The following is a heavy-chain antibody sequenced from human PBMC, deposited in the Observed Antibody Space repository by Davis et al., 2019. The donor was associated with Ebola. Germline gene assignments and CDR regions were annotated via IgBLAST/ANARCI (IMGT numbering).Heavy chain of an antibody. CDR1: GDTFSSHS. CDR2: IIPLFNTP. V-gene: IGHV1-69*13. D-gene: IGHD3-10*02. Sequence: SVKVSCKTFGDTFSSHSFNWVRQAPGQRLEWMGGIIPLFNTPNYAQRFQGRVTITADESTSTAYIELRSLRSEDTAVYYCGGGTYVNSFTGADFWGQGTLVTVSS. CDR3: GGGTYVNSFTGADF. J-gene: IGHJ4*02.